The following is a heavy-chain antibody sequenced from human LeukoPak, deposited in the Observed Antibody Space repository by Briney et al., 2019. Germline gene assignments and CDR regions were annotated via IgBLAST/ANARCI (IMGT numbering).Heavy chain of an antibody. Sequence: SVKVSCKASGGTFSSYAISWVRQAPGQGLEWMGGIIPIFGTANYAQKFQGRVTITADESTSTAYMELSSLRSEDTAVYYCARDLGYSSGWYGLWYFNLWGRGTLVTVSS. J-gene: IGHJ2*01. CDR3: ARDLGYSSGWYGLWYFNL. CDR2: IIPIFGTA. CDR1: GGTFSSYA. D-gene: IGHD6-19*01. V-gene: IGHV1-69*13.